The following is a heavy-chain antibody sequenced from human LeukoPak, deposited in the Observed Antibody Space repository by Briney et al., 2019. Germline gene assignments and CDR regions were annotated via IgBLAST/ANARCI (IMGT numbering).Heavy chain of an antibody. D-gene: IGHD3-22*01. Sequence: PGGSLRLSCAASGFTLSSYGMHWVRQAPGKGLEWVAVISYDGSNKYYADSVKGRFTISRDNSKNTLYLQMNSLRAEDTAVYYCAKGITMIVVAYAFDIWGQGTMVTVSS. V-gene: IGHV3-30*18. CDR1: GFTLSSYG. J-gene: IGHJ3*02. CDR3: AKGITMIVVAYAFDI. CDR2: ISYDGSNK.